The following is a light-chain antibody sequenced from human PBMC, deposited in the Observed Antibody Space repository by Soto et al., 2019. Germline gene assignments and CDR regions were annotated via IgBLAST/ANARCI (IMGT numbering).Light chain of an antibody. CDR3: LQIIISPYP. Sequence: IQLTQSPSSLPASVGDRVTITCRASQGITTYLAWYQQKPGKAPKLLIYAASALQSGVPSRFSASGPGTVFTLTISSLQPEDFAPYYCLQIIISPYPFGQGTKLETK. CDR1: QGITTY. J-gene: IGKJ2*01. CDR2: AAS. V-gene: IGKV1-9*01.